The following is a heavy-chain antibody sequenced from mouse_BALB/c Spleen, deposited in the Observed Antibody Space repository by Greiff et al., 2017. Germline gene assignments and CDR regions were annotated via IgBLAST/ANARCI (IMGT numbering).Heavy chain of an antibody. Sequence: EVKLVESGGGLVKPGGSLKLSCAASGFTFSSYAMSWVRQTPEKRLEWVASISSGGSTYYPDSVKGRFTISRDNARNILYLQMSSLRSEDTAMYYCARGGYVYYFDYWGQGTTLTVSS. V-gene: IGHV5-6-5*01. CDR2: ISSGGST. J-gene: IGHJ2*01. CDR3: ARGGYVYYFDY. CDR1: GFTFSSYA. D-gene: IGHD3-2*02.